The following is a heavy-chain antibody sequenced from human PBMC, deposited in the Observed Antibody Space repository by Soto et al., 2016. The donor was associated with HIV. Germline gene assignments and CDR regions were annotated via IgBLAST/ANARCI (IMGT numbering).Heavy chain of an antibody. D-gene: IGHD2-21*01. V-gene: IGHV3-15*05. CDR3: TTVIPSLLIPLKDV. CDR1: GFTFKNAW. J-gene: IGHJ6*02. CDR2: IKSKNDGGTI. Sequence: EVQVVESGGGLVKPGQPLTLACESSGFTFKNAWMSWVRQAPGKGLEWVGRIKSKNDGGTIDYAAPVKGRFTISRDDSKNTVYLQMNSLKTDDTAVYYCTTVIPSLLIPLKDVWGQGTTVTVSS.